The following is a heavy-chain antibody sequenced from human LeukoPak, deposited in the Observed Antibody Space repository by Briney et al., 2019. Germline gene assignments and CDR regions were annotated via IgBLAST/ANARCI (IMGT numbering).Heavy chain of an antibody. D-gene: IGHD2-21*01. CDR2: IKDKTNGGTI. J-gene: IGHJ4*02. CDR1: GFTFSDAW. Sequence: PGGSLRLSCAASGFTFSDAWMSWVRQAPGRGLEWVGRIKDKTNGGTIDYAAPVKGRFTISRDDSKASLYLQMNNMRADDTGFYYCTTDPGGDLYYWGQGTLVTVSS. V-gene: IGHV3-15*01. CDR3: TTDPGGDLYY.